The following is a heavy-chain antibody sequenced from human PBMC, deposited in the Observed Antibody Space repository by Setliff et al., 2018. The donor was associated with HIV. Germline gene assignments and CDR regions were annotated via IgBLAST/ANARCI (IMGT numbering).Heavy chain of an antibody. D-gene: IGHD3-22*01. CDR2: INHSGST. V-gene: IGHV4-34*01. CDR3: ARVPGRDYYDTSGDFDY. J-gene: IGHJ4*02. Sequence: PSETLSLTCTVSGASISTYYWSWIRQPPGKGLEWIGEINHSGSTNYNPSLKSRVTISVDTSKNQFSLKLSSVTAADTAVYYCARVPGRDYYDTSGDFDYWGLGTLVTVSS. CDR1: GASISTYY.